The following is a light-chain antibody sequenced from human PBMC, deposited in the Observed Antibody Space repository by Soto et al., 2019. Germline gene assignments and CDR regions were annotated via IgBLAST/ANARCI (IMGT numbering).Light chain of an antibody. CDR3: CSYAGSSTFVV. Sequence: SVLTQPASVSGSPGQSITLSCTGTSSDVGSYNLVSWYQQHPGKAPKLMIYEGSKRPSGVSNRFSGSKSGNTASLTISGLQAEDEADYYCCSYAGSSTFVVFGGGTQLTVL. V-gene: IGLV2-23*03. CDR2: EGS. J-gene: IGLJ2*01. CDR1: SSDVGSYNL.